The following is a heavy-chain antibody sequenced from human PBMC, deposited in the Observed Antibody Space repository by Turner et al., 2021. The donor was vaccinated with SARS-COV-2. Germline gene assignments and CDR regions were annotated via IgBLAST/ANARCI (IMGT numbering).Heavy chain of an antibody. CDR2: IHTSGST. J-gene: IGHJ4*02. D-gene: IGHD6-19*01. Sequence: QLQASGPGLVKPSETLSLTCTVSGGSISTDYWSWIRQLAEKGLEWIGRIHTSGSTDYNPSLKSRVTMSVDTSKNQVSLKLSSVTAADTAVYYCARDGASGWFVGYWGQGTLVTVS. CDR1: GGSISTDY. CDR3: ARDGASGWFVGY. V-gene: IGHV4-4*07.